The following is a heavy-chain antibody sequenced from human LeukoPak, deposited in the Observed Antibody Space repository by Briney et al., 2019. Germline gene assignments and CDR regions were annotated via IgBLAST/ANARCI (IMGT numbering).Heavy chain of an antibody. J-gene: IGHJ4*02. CDR1: GFIFSTYG. CDR3: AKEIGAARPYDY. Sequence: GGSLRLSCAASGFIFSTYGMNWVRQAPGKGLEWVSAISGSADSTYYADSVKGRFTISRDNSKNTLYLQMNSLRAEDTAVYYCAKEIGAARPYDYWGQGTLVTVSS. D-gene: IGHD6-6*01. CDR2: ISGSADST. V-gene: IGHV3-23*01.